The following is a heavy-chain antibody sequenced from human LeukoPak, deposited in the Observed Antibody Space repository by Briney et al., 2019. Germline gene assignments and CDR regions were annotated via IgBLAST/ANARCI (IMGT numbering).Heavy chain of an antibody. V-gene: IGHV3-30*03. J-gene: IGHJ4*02. Sequence: GGSLRLSCAASGFTFSNYWMTWVRQAPGKGLEWVAVISYDGSNKYYADSVKGRFTISRDNSKNTLYLQMNSLRAEDTAVYYCARGPNWGQGTLVTVSS. CDR1: GFTFSNYW. CDR3: ARGPN. CDR2: ISYDGSNK.